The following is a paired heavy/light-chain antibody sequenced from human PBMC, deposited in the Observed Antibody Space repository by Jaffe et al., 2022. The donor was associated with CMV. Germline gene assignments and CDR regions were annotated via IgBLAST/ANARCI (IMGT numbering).Heavy chain of an antibody. J-gene: IGHJ4*02. Sequence: EVQLVQSGAEVKKPGESLKISCEISGNSLRKYWIAWLRQMPGKGLEWVGLIYPGDSDTRYSPSFQGQVSFSFDKSISTAYLQWRSLEASDTAMYFCARYDTAMAFDRWGQGTLVTVSS. CDR2: IYPGDSDT. D-gene: IGHD5-18*01. V-gene: IGHV5-51*01. CDR3: ARYDTAMAFDR. CDR1: GNSLRKYW.
Light chain of an antibody. V-gene: IGKV1-5*03. CDR1: QSINGW. CDR3: QQYNSSPYT. Sequence: DIQMTQSPSTLSASVGDRVTITCRASQSINGWLAWYQQKPGKAPNLLIYKASSLESGVPSRFSGSGSGTEFTLTISSLQPDDFVTYFCQQYNSSPYTFGQGTKLEIK. CDR2: KAS. J-gene: IGKJ2*01.